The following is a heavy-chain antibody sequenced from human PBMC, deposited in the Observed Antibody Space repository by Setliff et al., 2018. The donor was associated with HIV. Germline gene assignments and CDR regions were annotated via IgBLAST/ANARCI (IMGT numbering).Heavy chain of an antibody. J-gene: IGHJ4*02. CDR1: GGSISSNY. Sequence: PSETLSLTCTVSGGSISSNYWSWIRQPPGKGLEWIGYVYYSGSTNYNPSLKSRVTISVDTSKNQFSLKLTSVTAADTAVYYCARSSEEGADYGSGIYYHFHYWGQGTLVTVSS. CDR3: ARSSEEGADYGSGIYYHFHY. V-gene: IGHV4-59*01. CDR2: VYYSGST. D-gene: IGHD3-10*01.